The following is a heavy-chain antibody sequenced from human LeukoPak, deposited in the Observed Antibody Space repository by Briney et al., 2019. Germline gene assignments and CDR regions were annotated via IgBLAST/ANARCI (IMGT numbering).Heavy chain of an antibody. CDR1: GFTFSDYY. V-gene: IGHV3-11*01. J-gene: IGHJ4*02. CDR2: ISSSGNTI. CDR3: ARELEVVGAATNDY. D-gene: IGHD2-15*01. Sequence: PGGSLRLSCAASGFTFSDYYMSWIRQAPGKGLEWVSYISSSGNTIYYADSVKGRFTISRNNAKNSLYLQMSSLRAEDTAVYYCARELEVVGAATNDYWGQGTLVTVSS.